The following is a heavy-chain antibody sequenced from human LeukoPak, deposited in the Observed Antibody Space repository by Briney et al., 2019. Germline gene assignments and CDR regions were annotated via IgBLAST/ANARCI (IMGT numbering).Heavy chain of an antibody. J-gene: IGHJ3*02. Sequence: SETLSLTCTVSGGFINSYYWSWIRQPPGKGLEWIGYIYYSGSTNYNPSLTSRVTISVDRTKNQFSLKLRSVTAADTAVYYCARRAADDAFDIWGRGTMVTVSS. CDR2: IYYSGST. CDR3: ARRAADDAFDI. V-gene: IGHV4-59*08. CDR1: GGFINSYY.